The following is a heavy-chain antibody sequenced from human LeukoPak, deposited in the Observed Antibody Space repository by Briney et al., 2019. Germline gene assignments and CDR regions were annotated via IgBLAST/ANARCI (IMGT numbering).Heavy chain of an antibody. CDR3: ARDRVVVSATPRYYYGMDV. CDR2: ISSSSSTI. J-gene: IGHJ6*02. D-gene: IGHD2-21*02. CDR1: GFTFSSYS. Sequence: GGSLRLSCAASGFTFSSYSMNWVRQAPGKGLEWVSYISSSSSTIYYADSVKGRFTISRDNAKNSLYLQMNSLRDEDTAVYYCARDRVVVSATPRYYYGMDVWGQGTTVTVSS. V-gene: IGHV3-48*02.